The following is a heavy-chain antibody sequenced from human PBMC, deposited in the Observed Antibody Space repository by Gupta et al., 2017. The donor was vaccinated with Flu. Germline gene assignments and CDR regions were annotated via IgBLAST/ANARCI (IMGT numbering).Heavy chain of an antibody. D-gene: IGHD2-2*02. CDR2: VSSSSNYI. CDR1: GFTFSSYS. J-gene: IGHJ2*01. V-gene: IGHV3-21*01. CDR3: AREGYCSSTGCYTGGYWYFDL. Sequence: EVQLVQSGGGLVKPGGSLRLSCGASGFTFSSYSMNWVRQPPGKGLEGVSSVSSSSNYIFYADSVKGRFTISRDNAKNSLYLQMNSLRAEDTAVYYCAREGYCSSTGCYTGGYWYFDLWGRGTLVTVSS.